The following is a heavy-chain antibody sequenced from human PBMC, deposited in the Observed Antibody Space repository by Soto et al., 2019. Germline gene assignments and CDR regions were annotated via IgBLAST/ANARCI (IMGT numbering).Heavy chain of an antibody. J-gene: IGHJ4*02. V-gene: IGHV1-8*01. CDR1: GYTFTSYD. CDR2: MNPNSGNT. Sequence: ASVKVSCKASGYTFTSYDINWVRQATGQGLEWMGWMNPNSGNTGYAQKFQGRVTMTRNTSISTAYMELSSLRSEDTAVYYCARGFRVVVVVAATQYYFEYWGQGTLVTVSS. CDR3: ARGFRVVVVVAATQYYFEY. D-gene: IGHD2-15*01.